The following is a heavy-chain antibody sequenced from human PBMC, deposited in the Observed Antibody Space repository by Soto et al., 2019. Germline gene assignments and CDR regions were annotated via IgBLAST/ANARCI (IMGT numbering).Heavy chain of an antibody. D-gene: IGHD4-17*01. V-gene: IGHV3-33*01. J-gene: IGHJ4*02. CDR2: IWCGGSNK. Sequence: QVQLVESGGGVVQPGRSLRLSCAASGFTFSSYGMHWVRQAPGKGLEWVAVIWCGGSNKYYADSVKGRFIVCRDNSKNTLYLQMISLRDEATAGEYCAVDSCDYDDYCYGCWGQRTLVNVFS. CDR1: GFTFSSYG. CDR3: AVDSCDYDDYCYGC.